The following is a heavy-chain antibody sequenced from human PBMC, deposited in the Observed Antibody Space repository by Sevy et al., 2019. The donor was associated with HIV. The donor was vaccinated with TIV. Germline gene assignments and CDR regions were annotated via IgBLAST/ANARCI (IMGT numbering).Heavy chain of an antibody. CDR2: FYTGSKT. V-gene: IGHV3-53*01. CDR1: GFPVSSSC. CDR3: ARDKNAYYYGLDV. J-gene: IGHJ6*02. Sequence: GGSLRLSCAVSGFPVSSSCMNWVRQAPGKGLEWVSVFYTGSKTDYADSVKGRFTMSRDNSKNTLYLQMNGLRAEDTAVYYCARDKNAYYYGLDVWGQGSTVTVSS.